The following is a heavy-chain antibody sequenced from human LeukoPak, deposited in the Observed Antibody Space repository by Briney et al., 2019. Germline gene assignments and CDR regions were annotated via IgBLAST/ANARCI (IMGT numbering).Heavy chain of an antibody. J-gene: IGHJ4*02. CDR1: GFTVSSNY. D-gene: IGHD2-2*01. Sequence: GGSLRLSCAASGFTVSSNYMSWVRQAPGKGLEWVSAISGSGGSTYYADSVKGRFTISRDNSKNTLYLQMNSLRAEDTAVYYCAKDPTTTSPPYCSSTSCYEDYWGQGTLVTVSS. CDR3: AKDPTTTSPPYCSSTSCYEDY. CDR2: ISGSGGST. V-gene: IGHV3-23*01.